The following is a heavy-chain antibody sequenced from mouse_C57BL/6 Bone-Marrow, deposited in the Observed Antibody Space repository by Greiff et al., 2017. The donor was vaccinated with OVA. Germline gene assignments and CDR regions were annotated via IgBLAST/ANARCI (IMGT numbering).Heavy chain of an antibody. J-gene: IGHJ1*03. CDR3: ARSGDLYYYGYWYFDV. V-gene: IGHV1-64*01. Sequence: VQLQQPGAELVKPGASVKLSCKASGYTFTSYWMHWVKQRPGQGLEWIGMIHPNSGSTNYNEKFKSKATLTVDKSSSTAYMQLSSLTSEDSAVYYCARSGDLYYYGYWYFDVWGTGTTVTVSS. CDR2: IHPNSGST. CDR1: GYTFTSYW. D-gene: IGHD1-1*01.